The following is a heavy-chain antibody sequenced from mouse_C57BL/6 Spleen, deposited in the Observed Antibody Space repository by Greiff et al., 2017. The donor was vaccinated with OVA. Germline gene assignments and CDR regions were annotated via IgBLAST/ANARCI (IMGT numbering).Heavy chain of an antibody. CDR1: GYTFTDYY. CDR2: INPYNGGT. D-gene: IGHD2-3*01. J-gene: IGHJ1*03. Sequence: VQLQQSGPVLVKPGASVKMSCKASGYTFTDYYMNWVKQSHGKSLEWIGVINPYNGGTSYNQKFKGKATLTVDKSSSTAYVELNSLTSEDSAVYCCAREGGPIYDESYWYFEVWGTGTTVTDSS. CDR3: AREGGPIYDESYWYFEV. V-gene: IGHV1-19*01.